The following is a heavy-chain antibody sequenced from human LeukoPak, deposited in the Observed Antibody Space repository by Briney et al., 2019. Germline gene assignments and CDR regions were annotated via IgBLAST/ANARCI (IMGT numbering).Heavy chain of an antibody. CDR2: INHSGST. Sequence: SETLSLTCAVYGGSFSGYYWSWIRQPPGKGLEWIGEINHSGSTNYNPSLKSRVTISVDTSKNQFFLKLSSVTAADTAVYYCAATSIFGVVIPLDYWGQGTLVTVSS. CDR1: GGSFSGYY. J-gene: IGHJ4*02. D-gene: IGHD3-3*01. V-gene: IGHV4-34*01. CDR3: AATSIFGVVIPLDY.